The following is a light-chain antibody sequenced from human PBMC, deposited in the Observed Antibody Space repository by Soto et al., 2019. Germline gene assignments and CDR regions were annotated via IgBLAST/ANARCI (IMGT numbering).Light chain of an antibody. CDR3: QQRIIWPGT. V-gene: IGKV3-11*01. Sequence: ELVLTQSPATLSLSPGERATLSCRASQNVSSYLAWYQHKPGHSPRLLIYDASDRATCIPARFSGSGSGTDFTLTIISLEHEDFAVYYSQQRIIWPGTFGQGNNVEIK. J-gene: IGKJ1*01. CDR1: QNVSSY. CDR2: DAS.